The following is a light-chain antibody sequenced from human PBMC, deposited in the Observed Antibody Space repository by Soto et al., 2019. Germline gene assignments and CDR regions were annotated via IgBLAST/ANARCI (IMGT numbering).Light chain of an antibody. CDR1: SSDVGGYNY. CDR2: DVS. CDR3: SSYTSSSTLYV. J-gene: IGLJ1*01. V-gene: IGLV2-14*01. Sequence: LTEPASVSGSPGQPITISCTGPSSDVGGYNYVSWYQQHPGKAPKLMIYDVSNRPSGVSNRFSGSKSGNTASLTISGLQAEDEADYYCSSYTSSSTLYVFGTGTKVTVL.